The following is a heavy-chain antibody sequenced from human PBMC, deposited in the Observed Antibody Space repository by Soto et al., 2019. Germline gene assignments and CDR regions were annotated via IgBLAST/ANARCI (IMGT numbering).Heavy chain of an antibody. CDR2: MYHSGTT. V-gene: IGHV4-30-2*01. Sequence: SETLSLTCAVSGGSISSGGYSWSWIRQPPGKGLEWIGYMYHSGTTYYNPSLKSRVTMSVDTSKSQFSLKLTSVTATDTAVYYCARQGFGALHGLVDVWGQGTTVTVSS. CDR3: ARQGFGALHGLVDV. CDR1: GGSISSGGYS. J-gene: IGHJ6*02. D-gene: IGHD3-10*01.